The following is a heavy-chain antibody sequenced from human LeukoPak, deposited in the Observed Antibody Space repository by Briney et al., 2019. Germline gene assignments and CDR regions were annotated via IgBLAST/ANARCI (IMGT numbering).Heavy chain of an antibody. Sequence: PSQTLSLTCAVYGGSFSGYYWSWIRQPPGKGLEWIGEINHSGSTNYNPSLKSRVTISVDTSKNQFSLKLSSVTAADTAVYYCARGHGGTTPWGQGTLVTVSS. CDR2: INHSGST. D-gene: IGHD1-1*01. V-gene: IGHV4-34*01. CDR3: ARGHGGTTP. J-gene: IGHJ5*02. CDR1: GGSFSGYY.